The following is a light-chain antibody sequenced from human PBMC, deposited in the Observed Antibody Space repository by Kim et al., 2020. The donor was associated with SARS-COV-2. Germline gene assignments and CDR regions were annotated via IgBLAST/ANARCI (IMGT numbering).Light chain of an antibody. CDR2: QDN. CDR1: KLGDKY. V-gene: IGLV3-1*01. J-gene: IGLJ2*01. Sequence: SLPPGQAASITCSGDKLGDKYACWYQRKPGQSPVLVMYQDNKRPAGIPERFAGSNSGNTATLTISGTQAMDEADYYCQAWDSSTGVFGRGTRLTVL. CDR3: QAWDSSTGV.